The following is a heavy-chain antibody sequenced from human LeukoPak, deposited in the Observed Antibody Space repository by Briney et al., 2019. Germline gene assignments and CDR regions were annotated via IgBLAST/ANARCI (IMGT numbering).Heavy chain of an antibody. Sequence: SETLSLTCTVSGGSISSYYWSWIRQPAGKGLEWIGRIYTSGSTNYNPSLKSRVTMSVDTSKNQFSLKLSSVTAADTAVYYCARDGGSIVVVVAGANWFDPWGQGTLVTVSS. J-gene: IGHJ5*02. CDR2: IYTSGST. CDR3: ARDGGSIVVVVAGANWFDP. D-gene: IGHD2-15*01. CDR1: GGSISSYY. V-gene: IGHV4-4*07.